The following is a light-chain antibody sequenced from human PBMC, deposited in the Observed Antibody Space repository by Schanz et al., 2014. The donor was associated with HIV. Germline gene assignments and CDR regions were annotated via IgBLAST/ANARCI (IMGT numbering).Light chain of an antibody. Sequence: QSALTQPASVSGSPGQSVTISCTGTSSDVGGYNYVSWYQHHPGKAPKLLISEVNKRPSGVPDRFSGSESGTSASLAISGLQSEDEADYYCATWDDSLNGWVFGGGTKLTVL. V-gene: IGLV2-8*01. CDR3: ATWDDSLNGWV. CDR1: SSDVGGYNY. J-gene: IGLJ3*02. CDR2: EVN.